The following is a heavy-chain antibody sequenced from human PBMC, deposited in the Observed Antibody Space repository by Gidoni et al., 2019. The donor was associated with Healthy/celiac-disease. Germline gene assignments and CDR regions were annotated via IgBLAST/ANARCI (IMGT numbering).Heavy chain of an antibody. Sequence: EVQLVQSGAEVKKPGESLRISCKGSGYSFTSYWISWVRQMPGKGLEWMGRIDPSDSYTNYSPSFQGHVTISADKSISTAYLQWSSLKASDTAMYYCARRAVTTSYYYYYGMDVWGQGTTVTVSS. CDR1: GYSFTSYW. CDR3: ARRAVTTSYYYYYGMDV. J-gene: IGHJ6*02. D-gene: IGHD4-17*01. V-gene: IGHV5-10-1*03. CDR2: IDPSDSYT.